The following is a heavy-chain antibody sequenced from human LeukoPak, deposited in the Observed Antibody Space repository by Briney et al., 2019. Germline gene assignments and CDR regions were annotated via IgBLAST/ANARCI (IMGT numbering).Heavy chain of an antibody. Sequence: GGSLRLSCAASGFIFSSYSMNWVRQAPGKGLEWVSYISSSSSTIYYADSVKGRFTISRDNAKKSLYLQMNSLRAEDTAICYCARGFNGWYIFDYWGQGTLVTVSS. V-gene: IGHV3-48*04. CDR1: GFIFSSYS. CDR3: ARGFNGWYIFDY. D-gene: IGHD6-19*01. CDR2: ISSSSSTI. J-gene: IGHJ4*02.